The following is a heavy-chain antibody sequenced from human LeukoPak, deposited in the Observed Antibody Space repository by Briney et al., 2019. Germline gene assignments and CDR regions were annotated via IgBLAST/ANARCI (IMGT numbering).Heavy chain of an antibody. Sequence: GGSLRLSCAASGFTFSTYWMSWVRQAPGKGLEWVANIKQDGSEKYYVDSVKGRFTISRDNAKNSLFLQMNSLGAEDTAVYYCARALRGSVYYMDVWGKGTTVTVSS. CDR2: IKQDGSEK. V-gene: IGHV3-7*04. D-gene: IGHD3-10*01. J-gene: IGHJ6*03. CDR1: GFTFSTYW. CDR3: ARALRGSVYYMDV.